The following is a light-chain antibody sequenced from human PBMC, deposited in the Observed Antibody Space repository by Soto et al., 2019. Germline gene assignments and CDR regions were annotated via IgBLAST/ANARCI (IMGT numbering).Light chain of an antibody. CDR2: GAS. J-gene: IGKJ5*01. CDR3: QQYNHWPPIT. CDR1: RSVKTN. Sequence: EIVMTQSPATLSVCPGERATLSCRASRSVKTNLAWYQQNPGQAPRLLIYGASTRATNVSARFSGSGSGTEFTLTISSLQSEDFALYYCQQYNHWPPITFGPGTRLEIK. V-gene: IGKV3-15*01.